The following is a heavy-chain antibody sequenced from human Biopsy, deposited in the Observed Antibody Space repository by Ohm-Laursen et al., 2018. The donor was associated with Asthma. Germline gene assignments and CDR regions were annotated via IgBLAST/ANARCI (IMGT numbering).Heavy chain of an antibody. J-gene: IGHJ3*01. Sequence: SLRLSCTASGFAFDSYAMSWARQAPGKGLAWVSTIRPNNRGVDYVPSVRGRLTMSRDNSKNTLYLHMSSLRAEDTAVYYCVKDTYEDSGGYYTFEVWGQGTMVTVSS. D-gene: IGHD5-18*01. CDR1: GFAFDSYA. V-gene: IGHV3-23*01. CDR3: VKDTYEDSGGYYTFEV. CDR2: IRPNNRGV.